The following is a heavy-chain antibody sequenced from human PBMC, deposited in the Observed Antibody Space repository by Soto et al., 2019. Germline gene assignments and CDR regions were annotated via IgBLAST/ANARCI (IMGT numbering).Heavy chain of an antibody. J-gene: IGHJ4*02. CDR2: TKSKSDGGTT. CDR1: GFTLSNAW. V-gene: IGHV3-15*01. CDR3: RFYCVSSSCPNYFEY. D-gene: IGHD2-2*01. Sequence: GGSLRLSCAASGFTLSNAWMSWVRQAPGKGLEWVGRTKSKSDGGTTDYAAPVKGRFTISRDDSKNTLSLQMNSLKTDDTAVYYCRFYCVSSSCPNYFEYWGQGTLVTVSS.